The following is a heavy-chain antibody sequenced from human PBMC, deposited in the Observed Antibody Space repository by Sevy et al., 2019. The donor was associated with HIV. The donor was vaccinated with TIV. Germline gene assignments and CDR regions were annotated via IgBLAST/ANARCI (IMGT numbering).Heavy chain of an antibody. CDR2: INSDGSST. CDR3: ASLSGSYYRGADY. Sequence: GGSLRLSCAASGFTFSSYWMHWVRQAPGKGLVWVSRINSDGSSTSYADSVKGRFTISRDNAKNTLYLQMNSLRAEDTAVHYCASLSGSYYRGADYWGQGTLVTVSS. D-gene: IGHD1-26*01. V-gene: IGHV3-74*01. J-gene: IGHJ4*02. CDR1: GFTFSSYW.